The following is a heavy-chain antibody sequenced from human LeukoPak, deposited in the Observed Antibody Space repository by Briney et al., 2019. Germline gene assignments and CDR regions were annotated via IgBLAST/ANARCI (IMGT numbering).Heavy chain of an antibody. Sequence: GGSLRLSCAASGFTFSSYWMTWVRQAPGKGLEWLANIKEDGSEKYYVDSVKGRFTISRDNAKNPLYLQMNSLRAEDTAVYYCARGRGMGYWGQGTLVTVSS. CDR3: ARGRGMGY. CDR1: GFTFSSYW. J-gene: IGHJ4*02. V-gene: IGHV3-7*01. CDR2: IKEDGSEK. D-gene: IGHD3-16*01.